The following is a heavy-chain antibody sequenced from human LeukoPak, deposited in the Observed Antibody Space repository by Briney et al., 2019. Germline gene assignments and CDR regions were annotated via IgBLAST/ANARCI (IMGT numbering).Heavy chain of an antibody. J-gene: IGHJ5*02. CDR2: IYPYDSDT. V-gene: IGHV5-51*01. D-gene: IGHD2-2*01. CDR1: GSNFTTYW. Sequence: GESLKISCQTSGSNFTTYWIGWVRQMPGKGLEWMGVIYPYDSDTRYSPSFEGQVTISADKSISTAYLQWNSLKTSDSAMYYCARHGGGYCRTGSCYLFDPWGQGTLVTVSS. CDR3: ARHGGGYCRTGSCYLFDP.